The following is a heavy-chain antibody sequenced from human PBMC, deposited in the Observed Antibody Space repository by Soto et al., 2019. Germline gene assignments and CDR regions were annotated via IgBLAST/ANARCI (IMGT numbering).Heavy chain of an antibody. D-gene: IGHD6-19*01. J-gene: IGHJ4*02. CDR2: ISGPAGST. V-gene: IGHV3-23*01. CDR1: GFTFSNYA. Sequence: EVQLLESGGGLVQPGGSLRLSCAASGFTFSNYAMTWVRQAAGKGLEWVSSISGPAGSTYYAASVKGRFTISGDNSKNTLYLQMNSLRAEDTALYYCARDERIAVAGTDNWGQGTLVTVTS. CDR3: ARDERIAVAGTDN.